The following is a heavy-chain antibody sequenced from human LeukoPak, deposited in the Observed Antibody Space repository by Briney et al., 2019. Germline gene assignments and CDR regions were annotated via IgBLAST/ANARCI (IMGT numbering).Heavy chain of an antibody. Sequence: VSVKVSCKASGYTFTGYYMHWVRQAPGQGLEGMGWINPNSGGTNYAQKFQGRVTMTRDTSISTAYMELSRLRSEDTAVYYCARDLFPMMVWGVTTSDYWGQGTLVTVSS. CDR3: ARDLFPMMVWGVTTSDY. D-gene: IGHD3-10*01. CDR1: GYTFTGYY. V-gene: IGHV1-2*02. J-gene: IGHJ4*02. CDR2: INPNSGGT.